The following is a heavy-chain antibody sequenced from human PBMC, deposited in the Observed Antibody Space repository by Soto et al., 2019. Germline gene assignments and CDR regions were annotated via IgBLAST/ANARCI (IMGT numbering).Heavy chain of an antibody. J-gene: IGHJ4*02. CDR2: IYYSGST. CDR3: GTMTTTGEGYFDY. V-gene: IGHV4-39*01. D-gene: IGHD4-17*01. Sequence: QLQLQESGPGLVKPSETLSLTCTVSGGSISSSSYYWGWIRQPPGKGLEWIGSIYYSGSTYYNPSLKSRVTISVDTSKNQFSLKLSSVTAADTAVYYCGTMTTTGEGYFDYWGQGTLVTVSS. CDR1: GGSISSSSYY.